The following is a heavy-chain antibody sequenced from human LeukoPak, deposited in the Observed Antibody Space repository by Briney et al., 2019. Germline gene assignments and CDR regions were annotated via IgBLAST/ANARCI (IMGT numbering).Heavy chain of an antibody. Sequence: ASVKVSCKASGYTFTGYYMYWVRQAPGQGLEWMGWINPNSGGTNYAQKFQGWVTMTRDTSISTAYMELSRLRSDDTAVYYCARLDSSGYPYWGQGTLVTVSS. CDR1: GYTFTGYY. V-gene: IGHV1-2*04. D-gene: IGHD6-19*01. J-gene: IGHJ4*02. CDR2: INPNSGGT. CDR3: ARLDSSGYPY.